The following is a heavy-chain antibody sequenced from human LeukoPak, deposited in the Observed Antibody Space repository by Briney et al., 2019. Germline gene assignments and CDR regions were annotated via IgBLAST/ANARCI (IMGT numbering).Heavy chain of an antibody. J-gene: IGHJ4*02. D-gene: IGHD6-19*01. Sequence: GGSVRLSCAASGFTFSSYWMHWVRQGPGKGLVWVSRIKSDGSSTSYADSVKGRFTISRDNAKNSLYLQMNSLRAEDMALYYCAKGSSAWNEVFHFDYWGQGTLVTVSS. CDR2: IKSDGSST. CDR3: AKGSSAWNEVFHFDY. CDR1: GFTFSSYW. V-gene: IGHV3-74*01.